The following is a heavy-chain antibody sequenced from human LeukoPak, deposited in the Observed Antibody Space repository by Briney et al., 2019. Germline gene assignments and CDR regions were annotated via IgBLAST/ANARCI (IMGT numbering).Heavy chain of an antibody. Sequence: GGSLRLSCAASGFTFTSYAMSWVRQAPGKGLEWVSHISGSVGSRSHADSGKGRFTISRDNSKNTLYLQMNSLRAEDTAVYYCATKSYCGGDCYARDAFDIWGQGTMVTVSS. V-gene: IGHV3-23*01. CDR2: ISGSVGSR. CDR3: ATKSYCGGDCYARDAFDI. CDR1: GFTFTSYA. D-gene: IGHD2-21*02. J-gene: IGHJ3*02.